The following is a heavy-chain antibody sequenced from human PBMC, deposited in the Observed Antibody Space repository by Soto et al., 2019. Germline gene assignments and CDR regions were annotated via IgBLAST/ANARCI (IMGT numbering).Heavy chain of an antibody. CDR3: ARKLYCSGGSCYSGSWFDP. Sequence: SETLSLTCAVSSGSISSSNWWSWVRQPPGKGLEWIGEIYHSGSTNYNPSLKSRVTISVDKSKNQFSLKLSSVTAADTAVYYCARKLYCSGGSCYSGSWFDPWGQGTLVTVSS. V-gene: IGHV4-4*02. D-gene: IGHD2-15*01. CDR2: IYHSGST. CDR1: SGSISSSNW. J-gene: IGHJ5*02.